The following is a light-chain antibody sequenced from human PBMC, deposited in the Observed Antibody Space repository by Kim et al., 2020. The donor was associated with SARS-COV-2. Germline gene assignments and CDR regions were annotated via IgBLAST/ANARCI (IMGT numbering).Light chain of an antibody. J-gene: IGKJ4*01. CDR1: QSISTY. V-gene: IGKV1-39*01. CDR3: QQSHTAPLLT. Sequence: DIQMTQSPSSLSASVGDRVTIACRASQSISTYLNWYQQKPGKAPNLLIYAASSLQSGVPSRFSGSGSGTDFTLSISSLQPEDFATYCCQQSHTAPLLTFGGGTNGDIK. CDR2: AAS.